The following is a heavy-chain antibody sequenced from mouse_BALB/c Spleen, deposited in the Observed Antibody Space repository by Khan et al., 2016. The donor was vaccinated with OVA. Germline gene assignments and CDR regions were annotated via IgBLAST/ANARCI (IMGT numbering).Heavy chain of an antibody. CDR1: GYSFTSYW. CDR3: TRGGYGSFAY. D-gene: IGHD1-2*01. CDR2: IYPGNSDT. Sequence: EVQLQESGTVLARPGASVRLSCKASGYSFTSYWMHWVKQRPGQGLEWIGGIYPGNSDTSYNQKFKGKAKLTAVTSASTAYMELSSLTNEDSAVYYCTRGGYGSFAYWGQGTLVTVST. V-gene: IGHV1-5*01. J-gene: IGHJ3*01.